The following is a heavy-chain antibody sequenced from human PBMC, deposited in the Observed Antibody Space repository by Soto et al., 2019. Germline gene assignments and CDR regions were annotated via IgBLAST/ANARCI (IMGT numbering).Heavy chain of an antibody. CDR3: ARRYGDCFDY. V-gene: IGHV4-59*08. Sequence: SETLSLTCTVSGFSISSYYWSWIRQPPGKGLEWIGYIYYSGSTNYNPSLKSRVTISVDTSKNQFSLRLSSVTAADTAVYYCARRYGDCFDYWGQGTLVTVSS. CDR1: GFSISSYY. CDR2: IYYSGST. D-gene: IGHD4-17*01. J-gene: IGHJ4*02.